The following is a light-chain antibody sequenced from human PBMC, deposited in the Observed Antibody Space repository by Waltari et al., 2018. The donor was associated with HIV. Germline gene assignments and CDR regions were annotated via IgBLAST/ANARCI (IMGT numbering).Light chain of an antibody. CDR3: AAWDDSLNAVV. Sequence: QSVLTQPPSASGTPGQRVTISCSGRSSNIGSNTVNWYQQLPGTAPKLLIYSNNQRPSGVPDRFSGSKSGTSASLAISGLQSEDEGDYYCAAWDDSLNAVVFGGGTKLTVL. V-gene: IGLV1-44*01. CDR1: SSNIGSNT. CDR2: SNN. J-gene: IGLJ2*01.